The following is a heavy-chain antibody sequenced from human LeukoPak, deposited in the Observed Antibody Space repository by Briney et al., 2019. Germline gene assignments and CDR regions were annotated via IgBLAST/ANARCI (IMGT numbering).Heavy chain of an antibody. D-gene: IGHD4-17*01. CDR3: ATEDATAVTKALDF. Sequence: GGSLRLSCAASGFTFSTYSMNWVREAPGKRLEWVSSITSSSTYRYYADSVKGRFTISKDNAKNSPYLQMNSLRAEDTAVYYCATEDATAVTKALDFWGQGTLVTVSS. CDR2: ITSSSTYR. CDR1: GFTFSTYS. V-gene: IGHV3-21*01. J-gene: IGHJ4*02.